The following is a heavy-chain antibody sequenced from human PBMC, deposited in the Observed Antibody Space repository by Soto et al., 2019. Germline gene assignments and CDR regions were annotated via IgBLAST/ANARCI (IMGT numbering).Heavy chain of an antibody. D-gene: IGHD6-19*01. CDR3: ARSSIGLAVAGTPFDY. CDR2: IYRSGST. J-gene: IGHJ4*02. V-gene: IGHV4-4*02. Sequence: SSETLSLTCAVSGGSISSSNWWSWVRQPPGKGLEWIGEIYRSGSTNYNPSLKSRVTIPVDKSKNQFSLKLSSVTAADTAVYYCARSSIGLAVAGTPFDYWGQGNLVTVSS. CDR1: GGSISSSNW.